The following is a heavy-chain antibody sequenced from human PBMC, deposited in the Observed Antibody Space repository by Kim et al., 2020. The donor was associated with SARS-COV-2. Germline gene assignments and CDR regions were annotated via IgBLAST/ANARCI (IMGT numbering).Heavy chain of an antibody. CDR2: IYYSGST. Sequence: SETLSLTCTVSGGSISSSSYYWGWIRQPPGKGLEWIGSIYYSGSTYYNPSLKSRVTISVDTSKNQFSLKLSSVTAADTAVYYCARLLDSSWYYFDYWGQGTLVTVSS. CDR1: GGSISSSSYY. D-gene: IGHD6-13*01. V-gene: IGHV4-39*01. J-gene: IGHJ4*02. CDR3: ARLLDSSWYYFDY.